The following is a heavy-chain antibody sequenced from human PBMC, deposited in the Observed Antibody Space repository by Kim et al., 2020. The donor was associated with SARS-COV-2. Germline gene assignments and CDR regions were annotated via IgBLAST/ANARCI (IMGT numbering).Heavy chain of an antibody. CDR2: INHSGST. CDR1: GGSFSGYY. Sequence: SETLSLTCAVYGGSFSGYYWSWIRQPPGKGLEWIGEINHSGSTNYNPSLKSRVTISVDTSKNQFSLKLSSVTAADTAVYYCARVSLPYQLLSWGQGTLVTVSS. V-gene: IGHV4-34*01. J-gene: IGHJ5*02. CDR3: ARVSLPYQLLS. D-gene: IGHD2-2*01.